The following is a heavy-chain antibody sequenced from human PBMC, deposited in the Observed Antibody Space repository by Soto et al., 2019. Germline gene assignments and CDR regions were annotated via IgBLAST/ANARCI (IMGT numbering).Heavy chain of an antibody. V-gene: IGHV3-9*01. D-gene: IGHD1-1*01. Sequence: EVQLVESGGGLVQPGRSLRLSCVTSGFTFDDYAMHWVRQAPGKGLEWVSSISWNSGNIDYAYSVKGRFTVSRDNARNSLYLHMDSLRSEDTALYYCARDASITTSYLPYRGPGTLVNVSS. CDR1: GFTFDDYA. J-gene: IGHJ4*02. CDR3: ARDASITTSYLPY. CDR2: ISWNSGNI.